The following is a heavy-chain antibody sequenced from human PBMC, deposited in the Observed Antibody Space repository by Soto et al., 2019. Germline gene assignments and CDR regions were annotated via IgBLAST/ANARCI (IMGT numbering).Heavy chain of an antibody. CDR2: IYYSGST. CDR1: GGSISSGGYY. CDR3: ARRNLHAPQIYGMDV. D-gene: IGHD4-4*01. Sequence: PTETLSLTCTVSGGSISSGGYYWSWIRQHPGKGLEWIGYIYYSGSTYYNPSLKSRVTISVDTSKNQFSLKLSSVTAADTAVYYCARRNLHAPQIYGMDVWGQGNTVTVSS. V-gene: IGHV4-31*03. J-gene: IGHJ6*02.